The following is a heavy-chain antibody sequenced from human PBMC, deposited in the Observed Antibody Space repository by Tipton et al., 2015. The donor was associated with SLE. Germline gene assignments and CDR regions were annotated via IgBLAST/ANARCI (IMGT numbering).Heavy chain of an antibody. CDR2: TYYSETA. V-gene: IGHV4-39*07. CDR3: VRDQVGVGDFDY. Sequence: TLSLTCSVSGGSVSSNTYYWGWIRQPPGKGLEWIGNTYYSETAYYNPALTSRVTISGDPSKNQFSLRLTSVTAADTAVYYCVRDQVGVGDFDYWGQGALVTVSS. D-gene: IGHD3-16*01. CDR1: GGSVSSNTYY. J-gene: IGHJ4*02.